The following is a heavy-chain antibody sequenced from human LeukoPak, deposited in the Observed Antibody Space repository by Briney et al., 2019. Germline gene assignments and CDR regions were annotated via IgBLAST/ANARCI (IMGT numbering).Heavy chain of an antibody. CDR2: IYYSGST. D-gene: IGHD6-6*01. Sequence: SKTLSLTCTVSGGSISSYYWSWIRQPPGKGLEWIGYIYYSGSTNYNPSLKSRVTISVDTSKNQFSLKLSSVTAADTAVYYCARDQGYSGSSGFDYWGQGTRVTVSS. J-gene: IGHJ4*02. CDR1: GGSISSYY. CDR3: ARDQGYSGSSGFDY. V-gene: IGHV4-59*01.